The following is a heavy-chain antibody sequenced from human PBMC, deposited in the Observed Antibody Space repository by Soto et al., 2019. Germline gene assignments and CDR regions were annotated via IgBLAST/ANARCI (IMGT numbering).Heavy chain of an antibody. J-gene: IGHJ6*02. V-gene: IGHV3-23*01. D-gene: IGHD3-3*01. CDR1: GFTFSSYA. CDR3: AKTLGIFGVVIIPYYYYGMDV. CDR2: ISGSGGST. Sequence: GGSLRLSCAASGFTFSSYAMSWVRQAPGKGLEWVSAISGSGGSTYYGDSVKGRFTISRDNYKNTRYLQMNSLRAEDKAVYYWAKTLGIFGVVIIPYYYYGMDVWGQGTTVTVSS.